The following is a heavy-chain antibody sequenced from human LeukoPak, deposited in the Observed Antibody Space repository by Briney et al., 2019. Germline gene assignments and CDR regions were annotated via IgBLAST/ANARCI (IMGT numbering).Heavy chain of an antibody. Sequence: SETLSLTCTVSGGSISSSSYYWGWIRQPPGRGLEWIGIIYYSGSTYSNPSLKSRVTMSVDTSKNQFSLKLSSVTAADTAVYYCARDRVGPEGSFDYWGQGTLVTVSS. CDR1: GGSISSSSYY. V-gene: IGHV4-39*07. J-gene: IGHJ4*02. CDR2: IYYSGST. CDR3: ARDRVGPEGSFDY. D-gene: IGHD1-26*01.